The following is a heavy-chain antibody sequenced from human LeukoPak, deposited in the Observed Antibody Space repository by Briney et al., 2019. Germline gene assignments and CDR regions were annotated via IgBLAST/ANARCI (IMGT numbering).Heavy chain of an antibody. CDR3: AKAGWDFWSGYSRNCYYMDV. Sequence: PGGSLRLSCAASGFTFSSYWMHWVRQAPGKGLVWVSRINSDGSSTSYADSVKGRFTISRDNAKNTLYLQMNSLRAEDTAVYYCAKAGWDFWSGYSRNCYYMDVWGKGTTVTVSS. V-gene: IGHV3-74*01. D-gene: IGHD3-3*01. CDR2: INSDGSST. J-gene: IGHJ6*03. CDR1: GFTFSSYW.